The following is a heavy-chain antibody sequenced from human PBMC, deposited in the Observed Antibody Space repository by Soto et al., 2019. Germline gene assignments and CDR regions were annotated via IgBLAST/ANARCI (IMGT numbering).Heavy chain of an antibody. CDR1: GGSISSGGYY. D-gene: IGHD3-10*01. J-gene: IGHJ5*02. CDR3: ARNYGSGWENWFDP. Sequence: QVQLQESGPGLVKPSQPLSLTCTVSGGSISSGGYYWSWILQHPGKGLEWIGYISYSGITYYNPSLMSRVTISVDTYTNQFALKLSSVTAADTAVYYWARNYGSGWENWFDPWGQGTLVTVSS. V-gene: IGHV4-31*03. CDR2: ISYSGIT.